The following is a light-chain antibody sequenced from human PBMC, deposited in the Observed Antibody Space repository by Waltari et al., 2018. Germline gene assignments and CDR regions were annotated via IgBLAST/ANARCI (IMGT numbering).Light chain of an antibody. CDR3: QHFGSSLPYT. J-gene: IGKJ2*01. CDR1: QSVSSSY. CDR2: GAS. Sequence: EIVLTQSPGTLSLSPGERATLSCRASQSVSSSYLAWCQQKPGQAPRLLIYGASSRASGIPDRFSGSGSETDFTLTISRLEPEDFAVYYCQHFGSSLPYTFGQGTKLEIK. V-gene: IGKV3-20*01.